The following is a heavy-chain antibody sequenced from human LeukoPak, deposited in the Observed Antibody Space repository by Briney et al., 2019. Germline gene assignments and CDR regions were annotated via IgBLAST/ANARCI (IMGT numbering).Heavy chain of an antibody. D-gene: IGHD7-27*01. J-gene: IGHJ4*02. CDR2: INLGGSVI. Sequence: PGGSLRLSCAASGFAFRDYWMSWVRQAPGKGLEWVANINLGGSVILYVDSVKGRFTASRDNAENSVSLQMNSLRAEDTAVYYCAAWGLHNYWGQGTLVTVSS. CDR1: GFAFRDYW. CDR3: AAWGLHNY. V-gene: IGHV3-7*01.